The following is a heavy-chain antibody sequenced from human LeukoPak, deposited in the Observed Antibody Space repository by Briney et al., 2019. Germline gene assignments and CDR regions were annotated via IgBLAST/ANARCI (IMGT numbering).Heavy chain of an antibody. CDR1: GFTFNSYD. J-gene: IGHJ4*02. V-gene: IGHV3-33*01. CDR2: IWYDGSNK. D-gene: IGHD4-23*01. CDR3: ARYVGGGNSGGFDY. Sequence: GSLRLSCAASGFTFNSYDMHWIRPAPGKGLEWVALIWYDGSNKYYPDSVKGRFTISRDNSKNTLYLQINSPRAEDTAVYYCARYVGGGNSGGFDYWGQGTLVIVSS.